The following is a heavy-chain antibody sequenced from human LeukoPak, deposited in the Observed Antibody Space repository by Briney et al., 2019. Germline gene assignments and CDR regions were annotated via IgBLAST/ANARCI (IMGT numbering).Heavy chain of an antibody. CDR2: IIPILGIA. Sequence: SVKVSCTASRGTFSSYTISWVRQAPGQGLEWMGRIIPILGIANYAQKFQGRVTITADKSTSTAYMELSSLRSEDTAVYYCARDAPLYCSSTSCYTFDYWGQGTLVTVSS. CDR3: ARDAPLYCSSTSCYTFDY. J-gene: IGHJ4*02. CDR1: RGTFSSYT. D-gene: IGHD2-2*02. V-gene: IGHV1-69*04.